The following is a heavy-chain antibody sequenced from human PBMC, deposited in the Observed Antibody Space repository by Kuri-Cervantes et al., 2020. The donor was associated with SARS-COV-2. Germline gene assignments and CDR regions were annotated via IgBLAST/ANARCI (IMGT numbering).Heavy chain of an antibody. CDR2: IKQDGSEK. CDR1: GGSFSGYY. CDR3: ARDTHNWNSLNDY. J-gene: IGHJ4*02. Sequence: ETLSLTCAVYGGSFSGYYWSWVRQAPGKGLEWVANIKQDGSEKHYVDSAKGRFTISRDNAKNSLYLHMNSLRAEDTAVYYCARDTHNWNSLNDYWGQGTLVTVSS. D-gene: IGHD1-7*01. V-gene: IGHV3-7*05.